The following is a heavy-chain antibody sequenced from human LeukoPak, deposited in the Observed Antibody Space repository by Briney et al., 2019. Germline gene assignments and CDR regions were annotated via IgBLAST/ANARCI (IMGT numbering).Heavy chain of an antibody. Sequence: GGSLRLSCAASGFTFSGYYMSWIRQAPGKGLEWIGYINRSGTTIHNADSVKGRFTISWDNEKKSLYLQMNSLRAEDTAVYYCARSGKIYFDWLLDYWGQGTLVTVSS. D-gene: IGHD3-9*01. CDR2: INRSGTTI. CDR1: GFTFSGYY. CDR3: ARSGKIYFDWLLDY. J-gene: IGHJ4*02. V-gene: IGHV3-11*04.